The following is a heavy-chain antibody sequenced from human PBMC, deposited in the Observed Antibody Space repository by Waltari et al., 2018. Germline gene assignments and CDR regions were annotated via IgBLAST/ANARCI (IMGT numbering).Heavy chain of an antibody. D-gene: IGHD1-26*01. CDR1: GGSVSSGSYY. CDR3: AREDGVGATTVDY. V-gene: IGHV4-61*01. J-gene: IGHJ4*02. Sequence: QVQLQESGPGLVKPSETLSLTCTVSGGSVSSGSYYWRWIRQPPGKGLEWIGYIYYSGSTNYNPSLKSRVTISVDTSKNQFSLKLSSVTAADTAVYYCAREDGVGATTVDYWGQGTLVTVSS. CDR2: IYYSGST.